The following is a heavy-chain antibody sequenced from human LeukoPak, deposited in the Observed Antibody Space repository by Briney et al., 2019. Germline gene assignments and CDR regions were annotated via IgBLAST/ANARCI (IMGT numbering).Heavy chain of an antibody. CDR3: ARDPGVVAFHYFDY. CDR2: IGGSGGST. D-gene: IGHD3-3*01. V-gene: IGHV3-23*01. CDR1: GFTFSSHA. J-gene: IGHJ4*02. Sequence: PGGSLRLSCAASGFTFSSHAMGWVRQAPGKGLEWVSAIGGSGGSTYYADSVKGRFTISRDNSKNTLYLQMNSLRAEDTALYYCARDPGVVAFHYFDYWGQGILVTVSS.